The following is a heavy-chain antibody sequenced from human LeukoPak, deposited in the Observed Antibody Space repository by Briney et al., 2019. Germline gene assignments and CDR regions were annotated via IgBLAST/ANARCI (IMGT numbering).Heavy chain of an antibody. D-gene: IGHD3-9*01. CDR1: GGSVSSYY. Sequence: SETLSLTCTVSGGSVSSYYWSWIRQPPGKGLEWIGYIYYSGSTNYNPSLKSRVTISVDTSENQFSLKLSSVTAADTAVYYCARGYFDWLFLDYWGQGTLVTVSS. CDR2: IYYSGST. V-gene: IGHV4-59*02. CDR3: ARGYFDWLFLDY. J-gene: IGHJ4*02.